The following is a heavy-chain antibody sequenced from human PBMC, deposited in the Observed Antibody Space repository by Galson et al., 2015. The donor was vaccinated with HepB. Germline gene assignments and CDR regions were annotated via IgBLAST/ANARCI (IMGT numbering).Heavy chain of an antibody. V-gene: IGHV3-7*01. CDR2: INHDGSEK. CDR3: AQYNYWRFDY. CDR1: GFTFRSYG. Sequence: SLRLSCAASGFTFRSYGMHWVRQAPGKGLEWVANINHDGSEKYYVDSVKGRFTISRDNARNSVYLQMDYLRVEDTAVYYCAQYNYWRFDYWGQGSLVTVSS. J-gene: IGHJ4*02. D-gene: IGHD1-14*01.